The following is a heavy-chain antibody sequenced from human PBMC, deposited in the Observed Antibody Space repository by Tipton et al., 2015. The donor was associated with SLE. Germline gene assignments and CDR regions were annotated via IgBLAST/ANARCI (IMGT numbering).Heavy chain of an antibody. J-gene: IGHJ4*02. D-gene: IGHD4-17*01. CDR2: INHSGST. CDR1: GGSFSGYY. Sequence: TLSLTCAVYGGSFSGYYWSWIRQPPGKGLEWIGEINHSGSTNYNPSLKSRVTISVDTSKNQFSLKLSSVTAADTAVYYCARQGGFGDHYFDYWGQGTLVTVSS. CDR3: ARQGGFGDHYFDY. V-gene: IGHV4-34*01.